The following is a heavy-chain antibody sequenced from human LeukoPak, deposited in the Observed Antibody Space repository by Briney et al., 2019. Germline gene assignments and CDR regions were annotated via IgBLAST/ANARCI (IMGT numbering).Heavy chain of an antibody. CDR3: ARDVGWPAAIRDPYSSGWLFDY. CDR1: GYTFTTYG. CDR2: ISTYNGNT. D-gene: IGHD6-19*01. V-gene: IGHV1-18*01. J-gene: IGHJ4*02. Sequence: GASVKVSCKASGYTFTTYGISWVRQAPGQGLEWMGWISTYNGNTNYAQKFQGRVTMTTDTSTSTAYMELSSLRSEDTAVYYCARDVGWPAAIRDPYSSGWLFDYWGQGTLVTVSS.